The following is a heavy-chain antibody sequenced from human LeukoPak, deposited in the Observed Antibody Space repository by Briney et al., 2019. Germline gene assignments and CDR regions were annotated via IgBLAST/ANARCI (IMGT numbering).Heavy chain of an antibody. D-gene: IGHD3-22*01. V-gene: IGHV1-2*02. CDR1: GYTFTGYY. J-gene: IGHJ3*02. CDR3: ARVSGITMIVVVQSDGFDI. CDR2: INPNSGGT. Sequence: ASVKVSCKASGYTFTGYYMYWVRQAPGQGLEWMGWINPNSGGTNYAQKFQGRVTMTRDTSVSTAYTELSSLRSDDTAVYYCARVSGITMIVVVQSDGFDIWGQGTMVSVSS.